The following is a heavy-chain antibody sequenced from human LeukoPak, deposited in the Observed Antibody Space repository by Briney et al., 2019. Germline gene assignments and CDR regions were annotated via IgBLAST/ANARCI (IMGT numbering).Heavy chain of an antibody. CDR1: GGSISSYY. D-gene: IGHD3-22*01. Sequence: SETLSLTCTVSGGSISSYYWSWIQQPPGKGLEWIGYIYHTGSTKYNPSLKSRVTISVDTSKNQFSLKLSSVTAADTAVYYCARQYYYESSGFWYWGQGTLVTVSS. CDR3: ARQYYYESSGFWY. J-gene: IGHJ4*02. V-gene: IGHV4-59*01. CDR2: IYHTGST.